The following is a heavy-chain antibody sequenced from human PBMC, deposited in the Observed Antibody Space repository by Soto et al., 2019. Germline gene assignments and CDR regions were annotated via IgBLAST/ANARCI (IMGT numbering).Heavy chain of an antibody. V-gene: IGHV3-74*03. CDR3: VGDMQLWRLDS. CDR1: GLTFRSYW. J-gene: IGHJ4*02. Sequence: EVQLVESGGGLVQPRESLRLSCAASGLTFRSYWMHWVRQAPGKGLVWVSRINTDGSVAMYVDSVKGRFTISRDNAKNTLYVPMNRLRAEDTAVYYCVGDMQLWRLDSWGLGTLVTVSS. CDR2: INTDGSVA. D-gene: IGHD3-16*01.